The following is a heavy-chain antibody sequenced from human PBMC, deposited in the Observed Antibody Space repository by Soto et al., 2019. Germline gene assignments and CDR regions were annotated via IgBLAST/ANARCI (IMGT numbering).Heavy chain of an antibody. CDR3: ARGNNRPSLYDFWNGYYGY. CDR2: INHSGST. CDR1: GGSFSGYY. J-gene: IGHJ4*02. D-gene: IGHD3-3*01. V-gene: IGHV4-34*01. Sequence: SETLSLTCAVYGGSFSGYYWSWIRQPPGKGLEWIGEINHSGSTNYNPSLKSRVTISVDTSKNQFSLKLSSVTAADTAVYYCARGNNRPSLYDFWNGYYGYWGQGTLVTVSS.